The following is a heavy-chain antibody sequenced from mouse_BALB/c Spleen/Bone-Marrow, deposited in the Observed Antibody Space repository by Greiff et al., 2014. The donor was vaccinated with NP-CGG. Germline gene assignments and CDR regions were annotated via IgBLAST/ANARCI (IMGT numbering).Heavy chain of an antibody. D-gene: IGHD2-12*01. CDR3: TRSELRRGGYALDY. V-gene: IGHV1S81*02. Sequence: QVHVKQSRAELVKPGASAKLSCKASGYSFTSYWMHWVKQRPGQGLEWIGEISPSNGRSNYNEKFKSKATLTVDKSSSTAYMQLSGLTSEDSAVYYCTRSELRRGGYALDYWGLGTSVTVSS. CDR1: GYSFTSYW. J-gene: IGHJ4*01. CDR2: ISPSNGRS.